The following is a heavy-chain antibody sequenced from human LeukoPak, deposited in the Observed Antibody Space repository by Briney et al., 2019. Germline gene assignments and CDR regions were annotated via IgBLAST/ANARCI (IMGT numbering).Heavy chain of an antibody. CDR1: GCTFSTFW. J-gene: IGHJ2*01. Sequence: PGRSLRLSCAASGCTFSTFWMHWVRQPPGNGLGWVSSIRNDGTTTTYADSVKGRFTISRDNAKKTLYLQMNSLRAEDTAVYYCVRLYKIEGANLWGRGTLVTVSS. CDR2: IRNDGTTT. V-gene: IGHV3-74*01. D-gene: IGHD1-14*01. CDR3: VRLYKIEGANL.